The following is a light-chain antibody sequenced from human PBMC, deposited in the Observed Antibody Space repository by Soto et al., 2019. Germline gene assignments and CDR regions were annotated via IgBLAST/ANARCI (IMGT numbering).Light chain of an antibody. V-gene: IGLV1-40*01. CDR3: QSYDSSSEV. CDR1: SSNIGAGYD. Sequence: QAVLTQPPSVSGAPGQRVTISCTGSSSNIGAGYDVHWYQQLPGTAPKLLIYGNSNRPSGVPDRFSGSKCGTSASLAITGRQAEYEADYYCQSYDSSSEVFGTGTKLTVL. J-gene: IGLJ1*01. CDR2: GNS.